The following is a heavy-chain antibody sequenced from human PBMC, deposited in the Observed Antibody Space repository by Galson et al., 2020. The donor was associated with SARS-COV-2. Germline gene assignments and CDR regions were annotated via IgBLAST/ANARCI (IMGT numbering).Heavy chain of an antibody. Sequence: GGSLRLSCAASGFTFDDYAMHWVRQAPGKGLEWVSGISWNSGSIGYADSVKGRFTISRDNAKNSLYLQMNSLRAEDTALYYCAKDPFFNCGSYSYYFDSWGQGTLVTVSS. CDR2: ISWNSGSI. D-gene: IGHD1-26*01. J-gene: IGHJ4*02. CDR1: GFTFDDYA. CDR3: AKDPFFNCGSYSYYFDS. V-gene: IGHV3-9*01.